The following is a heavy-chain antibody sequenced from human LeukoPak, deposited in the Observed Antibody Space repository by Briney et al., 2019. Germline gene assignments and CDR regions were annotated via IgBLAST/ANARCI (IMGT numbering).Heavy chain of an antibody. J-gene: IGHJ4*02. CDR2: ISSSSSYI. CDR1: GFTFSSYS. Sequence: GGSLRLSCAASGFTFSSYSMNWVRQAPGKGLEWVSSISSSSSYIYYADSVKGRFTISRDNAKNSLYLQMNSLRAEDTAVYYCAAKWLVPGFDCWGQGTPVTVSS. V-gene: IGHV3-21*01. CDR3: AAKWLVPGFDC. D-gene: IGHD6-19*01.